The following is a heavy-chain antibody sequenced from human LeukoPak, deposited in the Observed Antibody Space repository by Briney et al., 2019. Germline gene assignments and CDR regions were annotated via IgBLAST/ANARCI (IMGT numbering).Heavy chain of an antibody. D-gene: IGHD4-17*01. CDR2: IYYSGST. Sequence: PSETLSLTCTVSGGSISSSSYYWGWIRQPPGKGLEWIGSIYYSGSTYYNPSLKSRVTISVDTSKNQFSLKLSSVTAADTAVYYWGVEDYGRGFDPWGQGTLVTVSS. V-gene: IGHV4-39*07. CDR3: GVEDYGRGFDP. CDR1: GGSISSSSYY. J-gene: IGHJ5*02.